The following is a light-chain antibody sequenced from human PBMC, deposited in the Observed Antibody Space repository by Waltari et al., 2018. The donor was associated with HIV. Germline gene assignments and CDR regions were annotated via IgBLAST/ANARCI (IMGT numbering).Light chain of an antibody. Sequence: DIVMTQSPDSLAVSLGERATINCKSLQRVLYSSNNKNYLAWYQQKPGQPPKLLIYWASTRESGVPDRFSGSGSGTDFTLTISSLQAEDVAVYYCQQYYSTPPYSFGQGTKLEIK. CDR3: QQYYSTPPYS. V-gene: IGKV4-1*01. CDR1: QRVLYSSNNKNY. J-gene: IGKJ2*03. CDR2: WAS.